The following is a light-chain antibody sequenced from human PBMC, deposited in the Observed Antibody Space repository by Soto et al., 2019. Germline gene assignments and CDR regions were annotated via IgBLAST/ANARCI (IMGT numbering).Light chain of an antibody. J-gene: IGKJ4*01. CDR1: QSVDSNY. CDR2: GAS. V-gene: IGKV3-20*01. CDR3: QQYGNSPPLT. Sequence: EIVLTQSPGTLSLSPGEEATLSCRASQSVDSNYLAWYQQKPGQTPRLIIYGASSRATGIPDRFSGSGSGTDFTLTISRLEPEDFALYYCQQYGNSPPLTFGGGTKVDIK.